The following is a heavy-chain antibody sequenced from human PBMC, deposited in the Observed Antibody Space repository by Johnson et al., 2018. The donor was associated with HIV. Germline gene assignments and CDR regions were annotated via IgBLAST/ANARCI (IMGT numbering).Heavy chain of an antibody. Sequence: QVQLVESGGGVVQPGGSLRLSCAASGFTFSSCAMDWVRQAPGKGLEWVAVISHDGSNEYHADSVKGRFTISRDNSKNTLYLQMNSLRVEDTAVYYCAKGGGCGGDCYSGYDAFDIWGRGTMVTVSS. CDR2: ISHDGSNE. CDR1: GFTFSSCA. CDR3: AKGGGCGGDCYSGYDAFDI. J-gene: IGHJ3*02. V-gene: IGHV3-30*04. D-gene: IGHD2-21*01.